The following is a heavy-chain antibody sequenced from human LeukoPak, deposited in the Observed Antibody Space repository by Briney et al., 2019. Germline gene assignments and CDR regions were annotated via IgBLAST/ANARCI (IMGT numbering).Heavy chain of an antibody. CDR2: IRYDGSNK. Sequence: PGGSLRLSCAASGFTFSSYGMHWVRQAPGKGLEWVAFIRYDGSNKYYADSVKGRFTISRDNSKNTLYLQMNSLRAEDTAVYYCAKDNEASGYDELSYYYYYYYMDVWGKGTTVTISS. D-gene: IGHD5-12*01. CDR1: GFTFSSYG. CDR3: AKDNEASGYDELSYYYYYYYMDV. V-gene: IGHV3-30*02. J-gene: IGHJ6*03.